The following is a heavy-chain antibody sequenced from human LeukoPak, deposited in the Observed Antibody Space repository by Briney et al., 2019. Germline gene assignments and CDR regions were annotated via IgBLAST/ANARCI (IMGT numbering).Heavy chain of an antibody. V-gene: IGHV3-74*01. CDR2: INSDGSSI. CDR1: GFTFSSHW. J-gene: IGHJ4*02. CDR3: ARDPSYSDYYFDY. Sequence: GGSLRLSCAASGFTFSSHWMHWVRQAPGKGLVWVSRINSDGSSISYADSVKGRFTISRDNAKNTLYLQMNSLRAEDTAVFYCARDPSYSDYYFDYWGQGTLVTVSS. D-gene: IGHD4-11*01.